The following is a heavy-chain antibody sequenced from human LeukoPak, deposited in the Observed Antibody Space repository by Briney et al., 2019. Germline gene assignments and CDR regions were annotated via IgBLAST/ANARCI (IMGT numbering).Heavy chain of an antibody. CDR3: TRETSSRYFDY. J-gene: IGHJ4*02. CDR1: GYTLTSYD. V-gene: IGHV1-8*01. CDR2: MNPNSGRT. Sequence: ASVKVSCKASGYTLTSYDINWVRQATGQGLEWMGWMNPNSGRTGYAQNFQGRITITRNTSISTACMELSSLRSEDTAVCYCTRETSSRYFDYWGQGTLVTVSS.